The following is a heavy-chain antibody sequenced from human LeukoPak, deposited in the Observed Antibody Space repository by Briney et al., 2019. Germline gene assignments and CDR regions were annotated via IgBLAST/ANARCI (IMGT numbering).Heavy chain of an antibody. D-gene: IGHD2-8*02. CDR2: IYYSGST. CDR1: GGSISSYY. CDR3: ARESPPGRWFDP. V-gene: IGHV4-59*12. Sequence: PSETLSLTCTVSGGSISSYYWGWIRQPPGKGLEWIGYIYYSGSTNYNPSLKSRVTMSVDTSKNQFSLKLSSVTAADTAVYYCARESPPGRWFDPWGQGTLVTASS. J-gene: IGHJ5*02.